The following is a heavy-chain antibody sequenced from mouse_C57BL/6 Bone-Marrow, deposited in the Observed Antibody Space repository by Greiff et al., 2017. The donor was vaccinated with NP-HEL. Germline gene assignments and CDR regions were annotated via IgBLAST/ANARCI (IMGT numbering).Heavy chain of an antibody. D-gene: IGHD2-4*01. CDR2: IYPRDGST. Sequence: QVQLQQSDAELVKPGASVKISCKVSGYTFTDHTIHWMKQRPEQGLEWIGYIYPRDGSTKYNEQFKGKATLTADKSSSTAYMQLNSLTSEDSAVYVWASYDYDLCYFDYWGQGTTLTVSS. CDR3: ASYDYDLCYFDY. J-gene: IGHJ2*01. CDR1: GYTFTDHT. V-gene: IGHV1-78*01.